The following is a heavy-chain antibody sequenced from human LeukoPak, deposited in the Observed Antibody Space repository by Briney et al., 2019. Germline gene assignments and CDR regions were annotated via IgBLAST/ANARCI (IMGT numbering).Heavy chain of an antibody. CDR3: ASDYRYSGFFDI. CDR1: AFTVSSNY. J-gene: IGHJ3*02. D-gene: IGHD1-26*01. Sequence: GGSLRLSCAASAFTVSSNYMNWVRQAPGKGLEWVSIIYVDGTTFYAASVRGRFTISRDNSKNTLFLQMNSLGSEDTAVYYCASDYRYSGFFDIWGQGTMVTVSS. CDR2: IYVDGTT. V-gene: IGHV3-66*01.